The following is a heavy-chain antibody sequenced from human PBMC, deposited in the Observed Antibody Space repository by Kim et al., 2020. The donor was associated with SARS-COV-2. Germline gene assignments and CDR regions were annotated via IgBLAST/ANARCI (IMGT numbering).Heavy chain of an antibody. CDR3: AKGAYDFDSSAYTN. CDR2: LSGSGRST. V-gene: IGHV3-23*01. J-gene: IGHJ4*02. D-gene: IGHD3-22*01. CDR1: GFSFTNYA. Sequence: GGSLRLSCAASGFSFTNYAMSWDRQAPGNGLEWVSTLSGSGRSTYYADSVKGRFTISRDNSKNTFYLQMDSLRLEDTAVYYCAKGAYDFDSSAYTNWGQGTLVAVSS.